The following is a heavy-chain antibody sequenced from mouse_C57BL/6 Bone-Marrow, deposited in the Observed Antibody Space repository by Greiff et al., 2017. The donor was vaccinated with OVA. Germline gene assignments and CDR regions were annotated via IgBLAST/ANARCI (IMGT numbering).Heavy chain of an antibody. CDR3: ARHYYGYYYFDY. CDR1: GFTFSSYG. V-gene: IGHV5-6*01. J-gene: IGHJ2*01. Sequence: VQLKESGGDLVKPGGSLKLSCAASGFTFSSYGMSWVRQTPDKRLEWVATISSGGSYTYYPDSVKGRFTISRDNAKNTLYLQMSSLKSEDTAMYYCARHYYGYYYFDYWGQGTTLTVSS. D-gene: IGHD2-2*01. CDR2: ISSGGSYT.